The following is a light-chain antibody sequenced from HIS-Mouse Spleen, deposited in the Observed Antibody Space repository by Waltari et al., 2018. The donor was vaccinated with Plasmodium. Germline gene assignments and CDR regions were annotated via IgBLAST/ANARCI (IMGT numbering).Light chain of an antibody. Sequence: DIVMTQSPDSLAVSLGERATINCKSSQSVLYSSNNKNYLAWYQQKPGQPPKLLIYGASTRESGFPDRFSGSGSGTDFTLTISSLQAEDVAVYYCQQYYSTPFTFGPGTKVDIK. CDR3: QQYYSTPFT. CDR1: QSVLYSSNNKNY. CDR2: GAS. J-gene: IGKJ3*01. V-gene: IGKV4-1*01.